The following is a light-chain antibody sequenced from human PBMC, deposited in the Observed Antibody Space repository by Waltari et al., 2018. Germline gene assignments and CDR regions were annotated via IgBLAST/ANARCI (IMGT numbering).Light chain of an antibody. CDR2: GAS. CDR3: QQYNNWPPWT. V-gene: IGKV3-15*01. CDR1: QSVSSN. Sequence: EIVMTQSPATLSVPPGERATLPCRASQSVSSNLAWYQQKPGQAPRLLSYGASTRATGIPARFSGSGSGTEFTLTISSLQSEDFAVYYCQQYNNWPPWTFGQGTKLEIK. J-gene: IGKJ2*02.